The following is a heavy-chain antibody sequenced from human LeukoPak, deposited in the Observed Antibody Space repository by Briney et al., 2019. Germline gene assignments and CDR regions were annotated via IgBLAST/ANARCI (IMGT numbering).Heavy chain of an antibody. Sequence: GASVKVSCKASSYTFSNYAITWVRQAPGQGLEWMGWISTYSGNTNYEQKVQGRVTMSTDTATSTAYMELRSLRSDDTALYYCARQGTVGAFDYWGQGTLVAVSS. CDR2: ISTYSGNT. J-gene: IGHJ4*02. D-gene: IGHD1-26*01. CDR1: SYTFSNYA. CDR3: ARQGTVGAFDY. V-gene: IGHV1-18*01.